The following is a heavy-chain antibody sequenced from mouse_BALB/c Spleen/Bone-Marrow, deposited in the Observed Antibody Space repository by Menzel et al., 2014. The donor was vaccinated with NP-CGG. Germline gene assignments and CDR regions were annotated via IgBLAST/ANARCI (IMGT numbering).Heavy chain of an antibody. D-gene: IGHD4-1*01. CDR2: IHPNSGNT. CDR1: GYTFTSSW. CDR3: ARELGRGYYFDY. J-gene: IGHJ2*01. V-gene: IGHV1S130*01. Sequence: QVQLQQSGSVLVRPGASVKLSCKASGYTFTSSWMHWARQRPGQGLEWIGEIHPNSGNTNYNEKFKGKATLTVDTSSSTAYVDFSSLTSEDSAVYYCARELGRGYYFDYWGQGTTLTVSS.